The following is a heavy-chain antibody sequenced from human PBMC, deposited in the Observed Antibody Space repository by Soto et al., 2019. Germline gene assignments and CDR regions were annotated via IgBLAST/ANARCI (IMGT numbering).Heavy chain of an antibody. V-gene: IGHV3-23*01. J-gene: IGHJ3*01. CDR3: AIGGFWRYNWQRDAFDV. CDR2: ISGSGGST. Sequence: GGTLRPSCAASGFTFSSYAMSWVLQAPGKELEWVSAISGSGGSTYYADSVKGRFTISRDNSKNTLYLQMNSLRAEDTAVYYCAIGGFWRYNWQRDAFDVRGQGTIVPVSS. CDR1: GFTFSSYA. D-gene: IGHD1-20*01.